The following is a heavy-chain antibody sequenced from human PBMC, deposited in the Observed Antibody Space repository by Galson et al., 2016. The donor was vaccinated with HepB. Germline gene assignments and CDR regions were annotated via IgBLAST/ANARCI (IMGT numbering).Heavy chain of an antibody. J-gene: IGHJ4*02. CDR3: ARVRGRRGPAALDY. CDR1: GFTFSSYP. Sequence: SLRLSCAVSGFTFSSYPVHWVRQAPGKGLEWVAVISFDESDKYYADFVKGRFTISRDNSKNTLYLQMNSLRAEDTAVYYCARVRGRRGPAALDYWGQGTRVTVS. V-gene: IGHV3-30*03. CDR2: ISFDESDK. D-gene: IGHD2-2*01.